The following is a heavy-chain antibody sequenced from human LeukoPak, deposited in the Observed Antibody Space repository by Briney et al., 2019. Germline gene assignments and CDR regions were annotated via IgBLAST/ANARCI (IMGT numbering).Heavy chain of an antibody. Sequence: GESLKISCKGSGYSFTNYWIAWVRQMPGKGLEFMGMLYPGGDSDASYGSSFQGQVTISADKSITTAYLQWSSLKASDTATYYCATSTGGAYFHYWGQGTLVTVSS. CDR2: LYPGGDSDA. CDR3: ATSTGGAYFHY. D-gene: IGHD3-16*01. J-gene: IGHJ4*02. V-gene: IGHV5-51*01. CDR1: GYSFTNYW.